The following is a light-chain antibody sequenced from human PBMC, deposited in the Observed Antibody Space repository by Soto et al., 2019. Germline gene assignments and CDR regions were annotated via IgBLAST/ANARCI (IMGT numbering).Light chain of an antibody. J-gene: IGLJ3*02. V-gene: IGLV2-23*01. CDR2: EGS. CDR1: SSDVGSYNL. CDR3: CSYAGNSTWV. Sequence: QSALTQPASVSGSPGQSITLSCTGTSSDVGSYNLVSWYQQHPGKAPKLMIYEGSKRPSGVPNRFSGSKSGNTASLTISGLQTEDEADYYCCSYAGNSTWVFGGGTKLTVL.